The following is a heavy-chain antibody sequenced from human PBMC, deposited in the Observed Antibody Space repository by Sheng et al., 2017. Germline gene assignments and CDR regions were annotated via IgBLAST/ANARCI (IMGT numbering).Heavy chain of an antibody. CDR1: GGSFSGYY. D-gene: IGHD2-2*01. Sequence: QVQLQQWGAGLLKPSETLSLTCAVYGGSFSGYYWSWIRQPPGKGLEWIGEINHSGSTNYNPSLKSRVTISVDTSKNQFSLKLSSVTAADTAVYYCARTIVVVPAATLPTTNNWFDPWGQGTLVTVSS. V-gene: IGHV4-34*01. CDR3: ARTIVVVPAATLPTTNNWFDP. J-gene: IGHJ5*02. CDR2: INHSGST.